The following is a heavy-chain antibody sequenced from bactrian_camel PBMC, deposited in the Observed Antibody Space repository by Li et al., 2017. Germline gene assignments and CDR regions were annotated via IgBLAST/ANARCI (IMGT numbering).Heavy chain of an antibody. V-gene: IGHV3S1*01. CDR1: GYTTSRFC. J-gene: IGHJ4*01. CDR3: ARWRMWSDCSPALRESEYNY. Sequence: HVQLVESGGGSVRAGGSLRLSCKASGYTTSRFCMGWFRQAPGKQREGVAVIGARGVKRSYADSVKGRFTISQDNDQNMLILQMNNLKPEDTGMYYCARWRMWSDCSPALRESEYNYWGQGTQVTVS. D-gene: IGHD6*01. CDR2: IGARGVKR.